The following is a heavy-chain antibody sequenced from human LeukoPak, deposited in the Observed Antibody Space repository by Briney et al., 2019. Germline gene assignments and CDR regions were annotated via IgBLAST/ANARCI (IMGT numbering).Heavy chain of an antibody. J-gene: IGHJ4*02. D-gene: IGHD2-2*02. V-gene: IGHV3-23*01. CDR3: AGYNCSSTRCYTGGFDY. CDR2: ISASGGSI. CDR1: GFTFSSYA. Sequence: GGSLRLSCAASGFTFSSYAMSWVRQAPGKGLEWVSAISASGGSIYYADSVKGRFTISRDSSKITLYLQMNSLRAEDTAVYYCAGYNCSSTRCYTGGFDYWGQGTLVTVSS.